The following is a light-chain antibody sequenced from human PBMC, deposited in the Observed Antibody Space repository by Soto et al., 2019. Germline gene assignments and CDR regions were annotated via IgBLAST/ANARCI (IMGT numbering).Light chain of an antibody. CDR1: PSVTNF. V-gene: IGKV3-11*01. Sequence: EIVLTQSPATLSLSPGERATLSCRASPSVTNFLAWYQQKPGQAPRLLIYGAFNRATGIPARFSGSGSGTDFTLTISSLEPEDSATYYCQQSYITPWTFGQGTKVEIK. CDR2: GAF. J-gene: IGKJ1*01. CDR3: QQSYITPWT.